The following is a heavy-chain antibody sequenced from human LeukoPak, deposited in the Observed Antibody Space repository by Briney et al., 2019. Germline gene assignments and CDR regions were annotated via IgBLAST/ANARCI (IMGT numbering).Heavy chain of an antibody. CDR1: GGSISSGGYY. J-gene: IGHJ4*02. Sequence: SETLSLTCTVSGGSISSGGYYWSWIRQPPGKGLEWIGYIYHSGSTNYNPSLKSRVTISVDTSKNQFSLKLSSVTAADTAVYYCARGGDYGDYEDYWGQGTLVTVSS. CDR2: IYHSGST. CDR3: ARGGDYGDYEDY. D-gene: IGHD4-17*01. V-gene: IGHV4-61*08.